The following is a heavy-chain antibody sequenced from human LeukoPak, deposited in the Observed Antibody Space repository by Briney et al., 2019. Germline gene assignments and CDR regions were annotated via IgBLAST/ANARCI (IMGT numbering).Heavy chain of an antibody. V-gene: IGHV1-46*01. Sequence: ASVKVSCKAFGYTFSTYYMHWVRQAPGQGLEWMGVINPSGGAISAQKFQDRLTMTGDTSTSTAYMELSSLRSEDTAVYYCARSFGSTSWYFSVGYWGQGTLVTVSS. D-gene: IGHD6-13*01. CDR2: INPSGGA. J-gene: IGHJ4*02. CDR3: ARSFGSTSWYFSVGY. CDR1: GYTFSTYY.